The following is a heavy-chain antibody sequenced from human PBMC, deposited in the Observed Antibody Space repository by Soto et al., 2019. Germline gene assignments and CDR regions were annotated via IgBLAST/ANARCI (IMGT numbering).Heavy chain of an antibody. CDR1: GYTFTSYY. D-gene: IGHD3-22*01. CDR3: ARDHYYDSSGLRARDAFDI. Sequence: ASVKVSCKASGYTFTSYYMHWVRQAPGQGLEWMGIINPSGGSTSYVQKFQGRVTMTRDTSTSTVYMELSSLRSEDTAVYYCARDHYYDSSGLRARDAFDIWGQGTMVTVSS. J-gene: IGHJ3*02. V-gene: IGHV1-46*01. CDR2: INPSGGST.